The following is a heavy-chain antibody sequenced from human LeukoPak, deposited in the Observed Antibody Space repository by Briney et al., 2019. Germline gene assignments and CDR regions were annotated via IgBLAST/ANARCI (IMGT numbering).Heavy chain of an antibody. J-gene: IGHJ6*03. CDR3: ARGRKDWNYYYYYMDV. D-gene: IGHD3/OR15-3a*01. CDR1: GYTFTSYD. V-gene: IGHV1-8*03. Sequence: ASVKVSCKASGYTFTSYDINWVRQATGQGLEWMGWMNPNSGNTGYAQKFQGRVTITRNTSISTAYMVLSSLRSEDTAVYYCARGRKDWNYYYYYMDVWGKGTTVTVSS. CDR2: MNPNSGNT.